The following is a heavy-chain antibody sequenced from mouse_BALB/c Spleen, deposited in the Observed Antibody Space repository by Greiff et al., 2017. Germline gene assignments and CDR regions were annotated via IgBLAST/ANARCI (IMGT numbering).Heavy chain of an antibody. CDR1: GFTFSSFG. CDR3: ARGKNDYDEAWFAY. J-gene: IGHJ3*01. V-gene: IGHV5-17*02. CDR2: ISSGSSTI. D-gene: IGHD2-4*01. Sequence: DVMLVESGGGLVQPGGSRKLSCAASGFTFSSFGMHWVRQAPEKGLEWVAYISSGSSTIYYADTVKGRFTISRDNPKNTLFLQMTSLRSEDTAMYYCARGKNDYDEAWFAYWGQGTLVTVSA.